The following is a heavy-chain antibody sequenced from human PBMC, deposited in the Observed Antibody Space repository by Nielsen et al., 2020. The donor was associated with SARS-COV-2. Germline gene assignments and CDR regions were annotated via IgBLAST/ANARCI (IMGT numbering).Heavy chain of an antibody. Sequence: LSLTCAASGFTFSSYGMHWVRQAPGKGLEWVAVISYDGSNKYYADSVKGRFTISRDNSKNTLYLQMNSLRAEDTAVYYCARDRGYCSSTSCYYYYGMDVWGQGTTVTVSS. D-gene: IGHD2-2*01. CDR3: ARDRGYCSSTSCYYYYGMDV. J-gene: IGHJ6*02. CDR2: ISYDGSNK. V-gene: IGHV3-30*03. CDR1: GFTFSSYG.